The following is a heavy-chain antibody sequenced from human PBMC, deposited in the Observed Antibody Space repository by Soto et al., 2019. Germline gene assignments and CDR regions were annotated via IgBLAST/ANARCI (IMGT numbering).Heavy chain of an antibody. CDR3: ARSPLYYDFWSGPGAHYYYGMDV. J-gene: IGHJ6*02. Sequence: SVKVSCKASGGTFSSYAISWVRQAPGQGLEWMGGIIPIFGTANYAQKFQGRVTITADKSTSTAYMELSSLRSEDTAVYYCARSPLYYDFWSGPGAHYYYGMDVWGQGTTVTVSS. CDR2: IIPIFGTA. D-gene: IGHD3-3*01. V-gene: IGHV1-69*06. CDR1: GGTFSSYA.